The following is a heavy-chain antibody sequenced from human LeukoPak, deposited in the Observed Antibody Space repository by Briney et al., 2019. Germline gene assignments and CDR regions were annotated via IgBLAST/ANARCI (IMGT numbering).Heavy chain of an antibody. V-gene: IGHV4-4*02. CDR2: IYHSGST. D-gene: IGHD3-10*01. J-gene: IGHJ5*02. CDR3: ARGARTMVRGVGFQKVSWFDP. Sequence: KPSETLSLTCAVSGGSISSSNWWSWVRQPPGKGLEWIGEIYHSGSTNYNPSLKSRVTISVDKSKNQFSLKLSSVTAADTAVYYCARGARTMVRGVGFQKVSWFDPWGQGTLVTVSS. CDR1: GGSISSSNW.